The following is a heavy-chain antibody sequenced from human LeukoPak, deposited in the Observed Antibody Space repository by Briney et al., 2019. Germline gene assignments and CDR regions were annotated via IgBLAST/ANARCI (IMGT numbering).Heavy chain of an antibody. V-gene: IGHV4-34*01. CDR1: GGSFSGYY. D-gene: IGHD4-17*01. Sequence: PSETLSLTCAVYGGSFSGYYWSWIRQPPGKGLEWIGEINHSGSTNYNPSLKSRVTISVDTSKNQFSLKLSSVTAADTAVYYCARLRYYGDYIDYWGQGTLVTVSS. CDR3: ARLRYYGDYIDY. CDR2: INHSGST. J-gene: IGHJ4*02.